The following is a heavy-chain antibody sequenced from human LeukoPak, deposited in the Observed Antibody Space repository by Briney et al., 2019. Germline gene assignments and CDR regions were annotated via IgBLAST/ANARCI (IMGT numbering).Heavy chain of an antibody. D-gene: IGHD5-24*01. CDR1: GFTFSSYE. V-gene: IGHV3-66*01. CDR2: IYSGGST. J-gene: IGHJ3*02. Sequence: PGGSLRLSCAASGFTFSSYEMNWVRQAPGKGLEWVSVIYSGGSTYYADSVKGRFTISRDNSKNTLYLQMNSLRAEDTAVYYCARDRRDGYNYDAFDIWGQGTMVTVSS. CDR3: ARDRRDGYNYDAFDI.